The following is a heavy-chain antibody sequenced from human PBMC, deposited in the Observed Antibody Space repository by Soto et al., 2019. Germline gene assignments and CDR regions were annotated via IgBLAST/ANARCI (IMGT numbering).Heavy chain of an antibody. CDR2: IYYSGST. V-gene: IGHV4-39*01. CDR1: GGSISSSSYY. D-gene: IGHD3-22*01. CDR3: ARHYTRTYYYDSSGYYYD. Sequence: SETLSLTCTVSGGSISSSSYYWGWIRQPPGKGLEWIGSIYYSGSTYYNPSLKSRVTISVDTSKNQFSLKLSSVTAADTAVYYCARHYTRTYYYDSSGYYYDWGQGTLVTVSS. J-gene: IGHJ4*02.